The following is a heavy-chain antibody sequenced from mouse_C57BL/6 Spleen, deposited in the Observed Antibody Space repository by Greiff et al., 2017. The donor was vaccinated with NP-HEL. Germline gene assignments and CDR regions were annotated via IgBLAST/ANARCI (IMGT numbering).Heavy chain of an antibody. Sequence: QVQLQQPGAELVRPGSSVKLSCKASGYTFTSYWMHWVKQRPIQGLEWIGNIDPSDSETHYNQKFKDKATLTVDKSSSTAYMQLSSLTSEDSAVYYCARGRDYYDYDECAYWGQGTLVTVSA. D-gene: IGHD2-4*01. CDR3: ARGRDYYDYDECAY. V-gene: IGHV1-52*01. CDR2: IDPSDSET. J-gene: IGHJ3*01. CDR1: GYTFTSYW.